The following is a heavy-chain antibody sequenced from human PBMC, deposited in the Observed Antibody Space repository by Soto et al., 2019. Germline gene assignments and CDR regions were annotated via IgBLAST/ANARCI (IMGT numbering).Heavy chain of an antibody. V-gene: IGHV3-48*01. D-gene: IGHD6-19*01. CDR1: GFTLSSYS. Sequence: GGSLRLSCAASGFTLSSYSMSWVRQAPGKGLEWVSYISSSSSTIYYADSVKGRFTISRDNAKNSLYLQMNSLRAEDTAVYYCARVGWVDAFYIWGQGTMVTVSS. CDR2: ISSSSSTI. J-gene: IGHJ3*02. CDR3: ARVGWVDAFYI.